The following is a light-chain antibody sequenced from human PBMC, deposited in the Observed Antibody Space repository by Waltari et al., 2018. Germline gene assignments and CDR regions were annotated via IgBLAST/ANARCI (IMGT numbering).Light chain of an antibody. CDR1: QSVSTS. CDR2: KAS. J-gene: IGKJ1*01. Sequence: DIQMTQSPSTPPASVGDRVTITCRASQSVSTSLAWYQQKPGKAPKVLIYKASSLESGVPLRCSGSGSCTEFTLTITSLQPDDVAIYSCKQYITYPWTFGQGTKVEVK. CDR3: KQYITYPWT. V-gene: IGKV1-5*03.